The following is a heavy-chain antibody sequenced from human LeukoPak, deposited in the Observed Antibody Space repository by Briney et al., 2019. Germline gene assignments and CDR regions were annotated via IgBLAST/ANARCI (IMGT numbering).Heavy chain of an antibody. Sequence: GASVKVPCKASGYTFTSYGISWVRQAPGQGLEWMGRISAYNGNTNYAQKLQGRVTMTTDTSTSTAYMELRSLGSDDTAVYYCARYRPIVTMVRGVIQDYWGQGTLVTVSS. J-gene: IGHJ4*02. CDR3: ARYRPIVTMVRGVIQDY. D-gene: IGHD3-10*01. CDR1: GYTFTSYG. V-gene: IGHV1-18*01. CDR2: ISAYNGNT.